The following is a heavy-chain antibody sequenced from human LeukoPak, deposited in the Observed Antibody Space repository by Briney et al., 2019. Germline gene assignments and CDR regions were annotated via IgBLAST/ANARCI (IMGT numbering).Heavy chain of an antibody. J-gene: IGHJ5*02. CDR2: ISWNSGSI. CDR1: GFTFDDYA. D-gene: IGHD3-9*01. CDR3: AKSGLRYFDWLSH. Sequence: GGSLRLSCAASGFTFDDYAMHWVRQAPGKGLEWVSGISWNSGSIGYADSVKGRFTISKDNAKNSLYLQMNSLRAEDTALYYCAKSGLRYFDWLSHWGQGTLVTVSS. V-gene: IGHV3-9*01.